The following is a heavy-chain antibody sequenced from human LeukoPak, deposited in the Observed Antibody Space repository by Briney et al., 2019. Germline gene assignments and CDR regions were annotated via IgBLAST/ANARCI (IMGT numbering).Heavy chain of an antibody. D-gene: IGHD6-13*01. CDR1: GFIFSTYT. Sequence: GESLRLSCAASGFIFSTYTIHWIRQAPGKGLEWVAVISYDGVNKYYADSVKGRFTISRDNSKNTLSLQMNSLTVEDTAVYYCARAPYSSSWYIFDHWGQGTLVTVSS. CDR3: ARAPYSSSWYIFDH. V-gene: IGHV3-30*04. J-gene: IGHJ4*02. CDR2: ISYDGVNK.